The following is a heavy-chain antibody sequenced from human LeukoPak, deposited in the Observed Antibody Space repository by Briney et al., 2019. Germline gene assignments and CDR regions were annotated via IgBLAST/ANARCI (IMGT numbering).Heavy chain of an antibody. CDR2: IYHSGST. D-gene: IGHD3-10*01. Sequence: SETLSLTCAVSGGSISSGGYSWSWIRQPPGKGLEWIGYIYHSGSTYYNPSLKSRVTISVDRSKNQFSLKLSSVAAADTAVYYCARSHRITMVRGVPYYFDYWGQGTLVTVSS. J-gene: IGHJ4*02. CDR1: GGSISSGGYS. CDR3: ARSHRITMVRGVPYYFDY. V-gene: IGHV4-30-2*01.